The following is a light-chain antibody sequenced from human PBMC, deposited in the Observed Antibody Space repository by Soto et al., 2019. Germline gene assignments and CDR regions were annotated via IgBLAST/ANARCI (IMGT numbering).Light chain of an antibody. Sequence: SYELTQPPSVSVSPGQTASITCSGDKLGDKYACWYQQKPGQSPVLVIYQDTKRPSGIPERFSGSNSGNIATLTISGTQAMDEADYYCQAWDSSTYVFGTGTKLTVL. J-gene: IGLJ1*01. CDR3: QAWDSSTYV. V-gene: IGLV3-1*01. CDR1: KLGDKY. CDR2: QDT.